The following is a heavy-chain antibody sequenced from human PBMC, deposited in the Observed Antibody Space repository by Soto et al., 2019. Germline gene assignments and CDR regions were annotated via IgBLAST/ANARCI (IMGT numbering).Heavy chain of an antibody. CDR3: ARNAGMTTTENLFDP. CDR1: GYSFTSYW. Sequence: GESLKISCKGSGYSFTSYWIGWVRQMPGKGLEWMGIIYPGDSDTRYSPSFQGQVTISADKSISTAYLQWSSLKASDTAMYYCARNAGMTTTENLFDPWGQGTLVTVSS. J-gene: IGHJ5*02. CDR2: IYPGDSDT. V-gene: IGHV5-51*01. D-gene: IGHD4-17*01.